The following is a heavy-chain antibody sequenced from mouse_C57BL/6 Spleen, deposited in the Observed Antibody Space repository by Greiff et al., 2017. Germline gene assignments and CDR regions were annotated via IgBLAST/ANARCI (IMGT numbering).Heavy chain of an antibody. CDR1: GYTFTSYW. CDR3: AREHYDHPYYYAMDY. CDR2: IDPNSGGT. Sequence: QVHVKQPGAELVKPGASVKLSCKASGYTFTSYWMHWVKQRPGRGLEWIGRIDPNSGGTKYNEKFKSKATLTVDKPSSTAYMQLSSLTSEDSAVYYCAREHYDHPYYYAMDYWGQGTSVTVSS. V-gene: IGHV1-72*01. D-gene: IGHD2-4*01. J-gene: IGHJ4*01.